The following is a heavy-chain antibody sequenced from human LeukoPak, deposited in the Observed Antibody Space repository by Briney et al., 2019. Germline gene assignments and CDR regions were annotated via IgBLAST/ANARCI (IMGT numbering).Heavy chain of an antibody. D-gene: IGHD3-22*01. CDR1: GFTFNIYS. CDR3: AKDRPNYYESNGHYYRRDGDY. J-gene: IGHJ4*02. V-gene: IGHV3-23*01. CDR2: ISSSGDFT. Sequence: PGGSLRLSCAASGFTFNIYSMRWVRQAPGKGLEWVSSISSSGDFTVYAGSVKGRFTISRDNSKNTLYLQMNSLRAEDTAIYYCAKDRPNYYESNGHYYRRDGDYWGQGTLVTVSS.